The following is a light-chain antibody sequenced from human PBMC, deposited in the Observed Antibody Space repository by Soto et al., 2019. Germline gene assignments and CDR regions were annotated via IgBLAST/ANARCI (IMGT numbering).Light chain of an antibody. CDR3: QQSYNTVWT. Sequence: DIQMTQSPSTLSGSVGDRVTITCRASQTISNFVNWYQQKLGRAPRLLIYAASSLQSGVPSRFSGSGSGTDFTLTISSLQTEDLATYYCQQSYNTVWTFGQGTKVDIK. CDR1: QTISNF. CDR2: AAS. J-gene: IGKJ1*01. V-gene: IGKV1-39*01.